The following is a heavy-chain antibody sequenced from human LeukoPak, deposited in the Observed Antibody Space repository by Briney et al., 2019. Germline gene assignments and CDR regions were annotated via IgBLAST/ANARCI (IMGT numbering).Heavy chain of an antibody. V-gene: IGHV3-21*01. D-gene: IGHD1-26*01. CDR1: GFTFSTYA. CDR3: ARDPTIGRGTRTYAFDI. J-gene: IGHJ3*02. Sequence: GGSLRLSCAASGFTFSTYAMNWVRQAPGKGLEWVSSISKSSDYIKYADSVRGRFTISRDNAKNSLYLQMNSLRAEDTAVYYCARDPTIGRGTRTYAFDIWGQGTMVTVSS. CDR2: ISKSSDYI.